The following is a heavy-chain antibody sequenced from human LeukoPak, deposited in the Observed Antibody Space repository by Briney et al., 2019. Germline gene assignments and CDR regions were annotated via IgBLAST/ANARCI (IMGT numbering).Heavy chain of an antibody. D-gene: IGHD6-6*01. V-gene: IGHV3-53*01. J-gene: IGHJ4*02. CDR3: ARGIKYSSPFDY. Sequence: QPGGSLRLSCAASGFTVSSNYMSWVRQAPGKGLEWVSVIYSGGSTYHADSVKGRFTISRDNSKNTLYLQMNSLRAEDTAVYYCARGIKYSSPFDYWGQGTLVTVSS. CDR2: IYSGGST. CDR1: GFTVSSNY.